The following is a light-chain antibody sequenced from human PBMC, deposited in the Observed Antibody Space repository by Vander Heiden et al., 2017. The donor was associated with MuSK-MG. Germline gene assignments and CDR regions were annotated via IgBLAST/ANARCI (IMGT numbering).Light chain of an antibody. Sequence: ELVLTQSPATLSLSPGERATLSCRASQSVSSYLAWYQQKPGQAPRLLIYDASNRATGIPARFSGSGSGTDFTLTISSLEPEEFAVYYCQQRSNWPPTFGQGTRLEIK. CDR1: QSVSSY. J-gene: IGKJ5*01. V-gene: IGKV3-11*01. CDR2: DAS. CDR3: QQRSNWPPT.